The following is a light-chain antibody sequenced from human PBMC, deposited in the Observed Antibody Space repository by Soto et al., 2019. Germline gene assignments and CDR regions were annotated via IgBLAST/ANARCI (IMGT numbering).Light chain of an antibody. CDR3: CSYAGSYTPV. CDR1: SSDVGAYIY. V-gene: IGLV2-11*01. Sequence: QSVLTQPRSVSGSPGQSVTFSCTGTSSDVGAYIYVSWYQQHPGKAPKLIIYDVIKRPSGVPDRFSGSKSGNTASLTISGLQAEDEADYYCCSYAGSYTPVFGNGTKVTVL. J-gene: IGLJ1*01. CDR2: DVI.